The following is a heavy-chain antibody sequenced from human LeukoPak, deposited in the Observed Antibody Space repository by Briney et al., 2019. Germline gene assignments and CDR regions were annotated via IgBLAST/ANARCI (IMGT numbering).Heavy chain of an antibody. CDR2: IKQDGSEK. Sequence: GGSLRLSCAASGFTFSSYWMSWVRQAPGKGLEWVANIKQDGSEKYYVDSVKGRFTISRDNAKNSLYLQMNSLRAEDTAVYYCARGADSSSWVYYYYYYMDVWGKGTTVTVSS. D-gene: IGHD6-13*01. CDR1: GFTFSSYW. V-gene: IGHV3-7*01. J-gene: IGHJ6*03. CDR3: ARGADSSSWVYYYYYYMDV.